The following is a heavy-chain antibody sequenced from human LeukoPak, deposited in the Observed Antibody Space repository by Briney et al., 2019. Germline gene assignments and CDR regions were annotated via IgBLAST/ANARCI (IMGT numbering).Heavy chain of an antibody. J-gene: IGHJ4*02. V-gene: IGHV1-18*01. Sequence: ASVKVSCKTSGYTFTSYGISWVRQAPGQGLEWMGWISAYNGNTNYAQKLQGRVTMTTDTSTSTAYMELGSLRSDDTAVYYCARGPTLSWTSAYYFDYWGQGTLVTVSS. CDR1: GYTFTSYG. CDR2: ISAYNGNT. CDR3: ARGPTLSWTSAYYFDY. D-gene: IGHD1-1*01.